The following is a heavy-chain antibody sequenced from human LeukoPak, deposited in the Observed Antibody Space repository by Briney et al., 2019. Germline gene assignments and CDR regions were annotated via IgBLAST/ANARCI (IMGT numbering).Heavy chain of an antibody. D-gene: IGHD1-7*01. CDR1: GFTFTNYG. J-gene: IGHJ4*02. Sequence: ASVTVSCTASGFTFTNYGISWVRLAPAPGLEWMGLISGYNGNTNFAQKLQGRVTMTTDTLTSTAYMELRSLRSDETAVYYGARGKPNYELDYWGQGTLVTVSS. CDR2: ISGYNGNT. V-gene: IGHV1-18*01. CDR3: ARGKPNYELDY.